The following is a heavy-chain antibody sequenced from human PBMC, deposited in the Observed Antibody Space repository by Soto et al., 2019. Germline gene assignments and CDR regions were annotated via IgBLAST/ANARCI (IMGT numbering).Heavy chain of an antibody. V-gene: IGHV3-74*01. J-gene: IGHJ4*02. CDR2: IDSGGRTT. CDR1: GFTFSSDW. D-gene: IGHD3-10*01. CDR3: ARWFTSGNFDYFDY. Sequence: GGSLRLSCAASGFTFSSDWMHWFRQAPGKGLVWVSRIDSGGRTTTYADSVKGRFTISRDNAKNTLYLQMNGLRAEDTALYYCARWFTSGNFDYFDYWGQGTQVTLSS.